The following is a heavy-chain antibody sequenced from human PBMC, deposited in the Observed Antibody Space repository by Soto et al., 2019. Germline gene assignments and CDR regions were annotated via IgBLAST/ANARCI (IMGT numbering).Heavy chain of an antibody. Sequence: PGGSLRLSCAASGFTFSSFGMHWVRQAPGKGLGWVAVISYDGSNKYYADSVKGRFTISRDDSKNTLYLQMNSLRAEDTAVYYCAKTAGYDYVWGSSGLDPWGQGTLVTVSS. J-gene: IGHJ5*02. CDR3: AKTAGYDYVWGSSGLDP. D-gene: IGHD3-16*01. CDR1: GFTFSSFG. CDR2: ISYDGSNK. V-gene: IGHV3-30*18.